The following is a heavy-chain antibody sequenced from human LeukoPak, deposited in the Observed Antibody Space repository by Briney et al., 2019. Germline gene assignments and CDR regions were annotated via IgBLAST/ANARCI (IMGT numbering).Heavy chain of an antibody. CDR2: INSDGSST. Sequence: PGGSLRLSCAASGFTFRSYWMQWVRQAPGKGLVWVSRINSDGSSTSYADSVKGRFTISRDNAKNTLYLQMNSLRAEDTAVYYCARDDYCSGGSCRFAYNWFDPWGQGTLVTVSS. CDR1: GFTFRSYW. D-gene: IGHD2-15*01. J-gene: IGHJ5*02. V-gene: IGHV3-74*01. CDR3: ARDDYCSGGSCRFAYNWFDP.